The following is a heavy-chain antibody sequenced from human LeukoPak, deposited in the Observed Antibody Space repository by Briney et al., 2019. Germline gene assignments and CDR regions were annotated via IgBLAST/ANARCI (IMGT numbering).Heavy chain of an antibody. CDR2: IYIDGNT. J-gene: IGHJ4*02. V-gene: IGHV3-66*01. CDR1: GFTVSRNY. CDR3: ARGDGYNFFDS. Sequence: GGSLRLSSAASGFTVSRNYMSWVRQAPGKGLEWVSVIYIDGNTYYADSVRGRFTISRDNSKNTVYLQMNSLRVEDTAVYYCARGDGYNFFDSWGQGTLVTVSS. D-gene: IGHD5-24*01.